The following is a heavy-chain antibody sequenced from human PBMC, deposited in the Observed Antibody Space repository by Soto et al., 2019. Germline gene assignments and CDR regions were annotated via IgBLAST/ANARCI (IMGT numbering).Heavy chain of an antibody. CDR3: ARDIRMNDFWSGYYTPPMDV. V-gene: IGHV3-33*01. Sequence: QVQLVESGGGVVQPGRSLRLSCAASGFTFSSYGMHWVRQAPGKGLEWVAVIWYDGSNKYYADSVKGRFTISRDNSKNTLYLQMNSLRAEDTAVYYCARDIRMNDFWSGYYTPPMDVWGQGTTVTVSS. CDR1: GFTFSSYG. D-gene: IGHD3-3*01. J-gene: IGHJ6*02. CDR2: IWYDGSNK.